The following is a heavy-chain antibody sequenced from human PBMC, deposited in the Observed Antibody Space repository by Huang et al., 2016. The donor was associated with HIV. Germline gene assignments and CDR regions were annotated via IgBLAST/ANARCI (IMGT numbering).Heavy chain of an antibody. CDR1: GYTFHTYW. CDR2: IYPADSDA. Sequence: DVQLVQSGAEVKKSGASLKISCKGSGYTFHTYWIVWVRPMPWTCREGVGVIYPADSDARYSPSFQGQVTISADKSISTAYLQWNSLKASDTAIYYCARTHMLKGSLDHWGQGTMVNV. D-gene: IGHD3-16*01. J-gene: IGHJ4*02. CDR3: ARTHMLKGSLDH. V-gene: IGHV5-51*03.